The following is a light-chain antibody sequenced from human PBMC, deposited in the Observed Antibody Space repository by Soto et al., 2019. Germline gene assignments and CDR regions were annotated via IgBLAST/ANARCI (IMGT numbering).Light chain of an antibody. CDR1: SSDVGGYNY. CDR2: EVS. Sequence: QSVPTQPPSASGSPGQSATISCTGTSSDVGGYNYVSWYQQYPGKAPKLMIYEVSKRPSGVPDRFSGSKSGNTASLTVSGLQAEDEADYYCSSYAGSSTWVFGGGT. J-gene: IGLJ3*02. V-gene: IGLV2-8*01. CDR3: SSYAGSSTWV.